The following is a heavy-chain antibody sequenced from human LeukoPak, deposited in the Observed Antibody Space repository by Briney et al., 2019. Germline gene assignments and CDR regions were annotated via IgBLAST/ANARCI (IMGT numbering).Heavy chain of an antibody. D-gene: IGHD6-6*01. J-gene: IGHJ6*02. V-gene: IGHV4-59*01. CDR1: GGSISSYY. CDR3: ARRPYSSSGFWYYYYGMDV. Sequence: SETLSLTCTVSGGSISSYYRSWIRQPPGKGLEWIGYIYYSGSTNYNPSLKSRVTISVDTSKNQFSLKLSSVTAADTAVYYCARRPYSSSGFWYYYYGMDVWGQGTTVTVSS. CDR2: IYYSGST.